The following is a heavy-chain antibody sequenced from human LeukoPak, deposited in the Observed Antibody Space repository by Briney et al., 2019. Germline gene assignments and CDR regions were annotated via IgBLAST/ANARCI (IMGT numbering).Heavy chain of an antibody. V-gene: IGHV4-39*01. J-gene: IGHJ4*02. D-gene: IGHD6-19*01. CDR2: IFYSGST. Sequence: SETLSLTCTVSGASISTNSYFWGWIRLPPGKGLEWIGSIFYSGSTYYNPSLKSRVAIFVDTSKNQISLKVNSVTAADTAVYYCTRSINRGYSNGPGYFDYWGQGALVTVSS. CDR3: TRSINRGYSNGPGYFDY. CDR1: GASISTNSYF.